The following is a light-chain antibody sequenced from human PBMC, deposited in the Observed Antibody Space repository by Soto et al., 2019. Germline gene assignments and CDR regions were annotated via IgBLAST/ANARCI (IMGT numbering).Light chain of an antibody. V-gene: IGKV3-11*01. CDR3: QQRSNWPSLT. Sequence: IVLTQSPATLSLTPGKRATLSCRASQNISNYLIWYQHKPGQAPRLLIYDVSNRATGIPARFSGSGSGTDFTLTIRSLEPEDFAVYYCQQRSNWPSLTFGGGTKVDIK. J-gene: IGKJ4*01. CDR2: DVS. CDR1: QNISNY.